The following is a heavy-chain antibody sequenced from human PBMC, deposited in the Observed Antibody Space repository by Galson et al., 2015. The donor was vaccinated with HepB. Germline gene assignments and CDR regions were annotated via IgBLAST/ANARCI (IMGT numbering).Heavy chain of an antibody. CDR1: GFTFSSYA. Sequence: SLRLSCAASGFTFSSYAMHWVRQAPGKGLEWVAGIWYDGSNKHYEGSVKGRFTISRDNSQNTLHLQMNGLRAEDAAVYYCARHPTAFYDFWSGYSDNWFDPWGQGTLITVSS. J-gene: IGHJ5*02. V-gene: IGHV3-33*01. D-gene: IGHD3-3*01. CDR3: ARHPTAFYDFWSGYSDNWFDP. CDR2: IWYDGSNK.